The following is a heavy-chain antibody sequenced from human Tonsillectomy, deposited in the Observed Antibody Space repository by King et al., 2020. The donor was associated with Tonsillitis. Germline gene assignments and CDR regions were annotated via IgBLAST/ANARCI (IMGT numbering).Heavy chain of an antibody. CDR1: GFTFSSYA. J-gene: IGHJ3*02. V-gene: IGHV3-30*04. D-gene: IGHD2-15*01. CDR2: ISYDGSNK. Sequence: VQLVESGGGVVQPGRSLRLSCAASGFTFSSYAMHWVRQAPGKGLEWVAVISYDGSNKYYADSVKGRFTISRDNSKNTLYLQMNSLRAEDTAVYYCASDIEVVVAALRPPNDAFDIWGQGTMVTVSS. CDR3: ASDIEVVVAALRPPNDAFDI.